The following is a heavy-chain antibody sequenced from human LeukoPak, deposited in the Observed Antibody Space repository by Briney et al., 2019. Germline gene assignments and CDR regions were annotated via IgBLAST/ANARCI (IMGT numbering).Heavy chain of an antibody. D-gene: IGHD3-16*01. CDR3: ARGLFTGGAYFGF. CDR1: GFTFSSYG. Sequence: GGSLRLSCAASGFTFSSYGMHWVRQAPGKGLEWVAVISYDGSNKKYGDSVKGRFTISRDNSKNTLYLQMNSLRTEDTAVYYCARGLFTGGAYFGFWGQGTLVTVSS. J-gene: IGHJ4*02. V-gene: IGHV3-30*19. CDR2: ISYDGSNK.